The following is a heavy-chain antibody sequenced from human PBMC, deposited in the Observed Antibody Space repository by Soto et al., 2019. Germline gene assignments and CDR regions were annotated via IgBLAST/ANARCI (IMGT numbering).Heavy chain of an antibody. V-gene: IGHV3-23*01. D-gene: IGHD1-7*01. CDR2: ISGSGGST. CDR1: GFIFNNYA. Sequence: EVQLLESGGGLVQPGASLRLSCAASGFIFNNYAMSWVRQAPGKGLEWVSSISGSGGSTYYADSVKGRFTISRDNSKNPLYLQMNSLRAEDTAIYYCAKGELGTDYWGQGTLVTVSS. J-gene: IGHJ4*02. CDR3: AKGELGTDY.